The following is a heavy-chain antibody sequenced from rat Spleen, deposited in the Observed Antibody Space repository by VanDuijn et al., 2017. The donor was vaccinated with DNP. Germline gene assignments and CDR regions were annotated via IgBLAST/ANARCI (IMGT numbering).Heavy chain of an antibody. J-gene: IGHJ2*01. Sequence: EVQLVESGGGLVQPGRSLRLSCAASGFSISNYNMAWVRQAPKKGLEWVATIISDGSRNYYRDSVKGRFIVSRDNAKSTLDLQMDSLRSEDTATYYCTTLYGGQKDWGQGVMVTVSS. V-gene: IGHV5S10*01. CDR2: IISDGSRN. CDR1: GFSISNYN. D-gene: IGHD1-11*01. CDR3: TTLYGGQKD.